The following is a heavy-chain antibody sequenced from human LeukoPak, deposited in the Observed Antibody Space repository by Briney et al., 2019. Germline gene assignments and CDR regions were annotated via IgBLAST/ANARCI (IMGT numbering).Heavy chain of an antibody. CDR2: INTNTGNP. V-gene: IGHV7-4-1*02. D-gene: IGHD6-13*01. CDR1: GGTFSSYA. Sequence: GASVKVSCKASGGTFSSYAISWVRQAPGQGLEWMGWINTNTGNPTYAQGFTGRFVFSLDTSVSTAYLQISSLKAEDTAVYYCARGQRWYSSSWSYFDYWGQGTLVTVSS. CDR3: ARGQRWYSSSWSYFDY. J-gene: IGHJ4*02.